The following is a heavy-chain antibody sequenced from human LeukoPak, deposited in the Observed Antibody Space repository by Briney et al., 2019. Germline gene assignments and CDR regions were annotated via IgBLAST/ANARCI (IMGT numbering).Heavy chain of an antibody. J-gene: IGHJ4*02. CDR2: IYYSGST. CDR1: GGSISSYY. CDR3: ARHEGATDY. V-gene: IGHV4-59*08. Sequence: PSETLSLTCTVSGGSISSYYWSWIRQPPGKGLEWIGYIYYSGSTNYNPSLKSRVTISVDTSKNQFSLKLSSVTAADTAVYYCARHEGATDYWGQGTLVTVSP. D-gene: IGHD1-26*01.